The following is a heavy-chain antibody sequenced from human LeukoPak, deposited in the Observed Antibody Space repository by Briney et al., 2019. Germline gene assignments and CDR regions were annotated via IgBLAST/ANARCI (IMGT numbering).Heavy chain of an antibody. D-gene: IGHD6-19*01. CDR2: VSYDGSNK. CDR1: GFTFSSYA. Sequence: PGGTLRLSCAASGFTFSSYAMHWVRQAPGKGLEWVALVSYDGSNKYYADSVKGRFTISRDNSKNTLYLQMNSLRDEDTAIYYCAKGGAVAGARYYFEYWGQGSLVTVSS. J-gene: IGHJ4*02. CDR3: AKGGAVAGARYYFEY. V-gene: IGHV3-30-3*01.